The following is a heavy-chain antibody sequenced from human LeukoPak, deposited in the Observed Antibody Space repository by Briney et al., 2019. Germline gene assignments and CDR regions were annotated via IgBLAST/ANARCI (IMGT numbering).Heavy chain of an antibody. D-gene: IGHD3-22*01. CDR3: AKDIRGFGVITTPGY. CDR1: GFTFSDYY. CDR2: ISSSGSTI. Sequence: GGSLRLSCAASGFTFSDYYMSWLRQAPGKGLEWVSYISSSGSTIYYADSVKGRFTISRDNAKNSLYLQMNSLRAEDTALYYCAKDIRGFGVITTPGYWGQGTLVTVSS. J-gene: IGHJ4*02. V-gene: IGHV3-11*01.